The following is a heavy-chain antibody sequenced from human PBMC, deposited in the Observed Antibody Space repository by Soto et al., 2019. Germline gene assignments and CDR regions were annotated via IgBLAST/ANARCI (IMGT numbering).Heavy chain of an antibody. J-gene: IGHJ4*02. CDR1: GFTFSSYA. CDR3: ARDIAAVEHIVVVTAEAFDY. CDR2: ISYDGSNK. V-gene: IGHV3-30-3*01. D-gene: IGHD2-21*02. Sequence: QVQLVESGGGVVQPGRSLGLSCAASGFTFSSYAMHWVRQAPGKGLEWVAVISYDGSNKYYADSVKGRFTISRDNSKNTLYLQMNSLRAEDTAVYYCARDIAAVEHIVVVTAEAFDYWGQGTLVTVSS.